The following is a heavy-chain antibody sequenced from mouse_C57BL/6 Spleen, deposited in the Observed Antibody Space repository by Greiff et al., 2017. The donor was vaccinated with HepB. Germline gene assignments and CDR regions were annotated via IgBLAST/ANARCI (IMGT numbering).Heavy chain of an antibody. CDR1: GFTFSSYT. D-gene: IGHD2-4*01. CDR2: ISGGGGNT. V-gene: IGHV5-9*01. CDR3: ARHGDYDGAMDY. Sequence: EVMLVESGGGLVKPGGSLKLSCAASGFTFSSYTMSWVRQTPEKRLEWVATISGGGGNTYYPDSVKGRFTISRDNAKNTLYLQMSSLRSEDTALYYCARHGDYDGAMDYWGQGTSVTVSS. J-gene: IGHJ4*01.